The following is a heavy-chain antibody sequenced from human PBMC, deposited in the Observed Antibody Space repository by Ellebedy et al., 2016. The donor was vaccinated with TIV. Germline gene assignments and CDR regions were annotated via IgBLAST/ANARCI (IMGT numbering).Heavy chain of an antibody. CDR3: ARDTSRNQYQLFGPFDY. Sequence: AASVKVSCKASGGSFSIYALNWVRQAPGEGLEWMGRINPIIGLANYAQKFQGRVTITADTSTSAVYMELNRLRYEDTAVYYCARDTSRNQYQLFGPFDYWGQGTQVAVST. CDR2: INPIIGLA. J-gene: IGHJ4*02. V-gene: IGHV1-69*04. D-gene: IGHD2-2*01. CDR1: GGSFSIYA.